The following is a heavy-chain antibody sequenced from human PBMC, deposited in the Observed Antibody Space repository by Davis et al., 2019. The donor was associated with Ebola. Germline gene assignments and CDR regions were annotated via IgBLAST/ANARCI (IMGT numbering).Heavy chain of an antibody. CDR3: ARSLRYSSGGGWYYYGMDV. J-gene: IGHJ6*04. CDR2: ISSSGSTI. Sequence: GESLKTSCAAPGFTFSDYYMSWIRQAPGKGLEWVSYISSSGSTIYYADSVKGRFTISRDNAKNSLYLQMNSLRAEDTAVYYCARSLRYSSGGGWYYYGMDVWGKGTTVTVSS. V-gene: IGHV3-11*01. CDR1: GFTFSDYY. D-gene: IGHD6-19*01.